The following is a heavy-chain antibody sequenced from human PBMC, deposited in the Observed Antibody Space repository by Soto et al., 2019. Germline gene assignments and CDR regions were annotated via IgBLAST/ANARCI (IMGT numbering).Heavy chain of an antibody. V-gene: IGHV1-2*04. J-gene: IGHJ6*02. CDR1: GYTFTSYY. Sequence: ASVKVSCKASGYTFTSYYMHWVRQAPGQGLEWMGMINPSSGSTNYAQKFQGWVTMTRDTSISTAYMELSRLRSDDTAVYYCAREGCSGGSCYSALYYYYGMDVWGQGTTVTVSS. CDR2: INPSSGST. CDR3: AREGCSGGSCYSALYYYYGMDV. D-gene: IGHD2-15*01.